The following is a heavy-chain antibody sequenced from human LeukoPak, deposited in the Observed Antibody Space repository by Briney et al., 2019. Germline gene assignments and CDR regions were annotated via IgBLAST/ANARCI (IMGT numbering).Heavy chain of an antibody. CDR1: GVSLRGYQ. J-gene: IGHJ4*02. D-gene: IGHD1-26*01. CDR2: VNYSGST. Sequence: PSETLSLTCAVSGVSLRGYQWSWIRQSPGKGLEWIGEVNYSGSTIYNPSLNGRVTISEDTSKKQFSLRLSSVTAADTAIYYCTREEFSAEGAPSDYWGQGTLVTVSS. CDR3: TREEFSAEGAPSDY. V-gene: IGHV4-34*01.